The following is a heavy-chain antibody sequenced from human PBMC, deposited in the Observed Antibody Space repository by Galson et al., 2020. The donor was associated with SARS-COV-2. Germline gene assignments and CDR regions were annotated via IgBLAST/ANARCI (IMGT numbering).Heavy chain of an antibody. CDR1: GFTFSSYG. Sequence: TGGSLRLSCAASGFTFSSYGMHWVRQAPGKGLEWVAVISYDGSNKYYADSVKGRFTISRDNSKNTLYLQMNSLRAEDTAVYYCAKDSAVLLWFGELRHFDYWGQGTLVTVSS. CDR3: AKDSAVLLWFGELRHFDY. CDR2: ISYDGSNK. D-gene: IGHD3-10*01. J-gene: IGHJ4*02. V-gene: IGHV3-30*18.